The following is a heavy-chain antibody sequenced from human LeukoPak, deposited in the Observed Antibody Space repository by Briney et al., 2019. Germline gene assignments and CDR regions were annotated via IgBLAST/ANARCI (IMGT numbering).Heavy chain of an antibody. CDR1: GGFINSYY. CDR3: ATQVAGTPYYFDY. V-gene: IGHV4-4*07. J-gene: IGHJ4*02. Sequence: SETLSLTCTVSGGFINSYYWSWIRQPAGKGLEWIGRIYSGGNTNYNPSLKSRVTMSVNTSNNQFSLKLSSVTAADTAVYYCATQVAGTPYYFDYWGQGTLVTVSS. D-gene: IGHD6-19*01. CDR2: IYSGGNT.